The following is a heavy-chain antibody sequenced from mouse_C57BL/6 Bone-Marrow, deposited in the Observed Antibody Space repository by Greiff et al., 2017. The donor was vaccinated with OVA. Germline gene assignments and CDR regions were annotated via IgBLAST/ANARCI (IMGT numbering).Heavy chain of an antibody. J-gene: IGHJ2*01. CDR1: GYSITSGYY. Sequence: EVQVVESGPGLVKPSQSLSLTCSVTGYSITSGYYWNWIRQFPGNKLEWMGYISYDGSNNYNPSLKNRISINRDTSKNQFFLKLNSVTTEDTATYYCAREGGFYYYGPYYLDYWGQGTTRTVSS. CDR2: ISYDGSN. D-gene: IGHD1-1*01. V-gene: IGHV3-6*01. CDR3: AREGGFYYYGPYYLDY.